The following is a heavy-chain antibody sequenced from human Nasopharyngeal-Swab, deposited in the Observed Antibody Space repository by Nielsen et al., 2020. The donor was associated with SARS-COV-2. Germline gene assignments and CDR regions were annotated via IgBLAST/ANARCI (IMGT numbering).Heavy chain of an antibody. CDR2: FDSEDGET. CDR1: GYTLTELS. Sequence: ASVKVSCKVSGYTLTELSMHWVRQAPGKGLEWMGGFDSEDGETIYAQKFQGRVTMTEDTSTDTAYMELSSLRSEDTAVYYCATAFSYYGSGSPDYWGQGTLVTVSS. D-gene: IGHD3-10*01. V-gene: IGHV1-24*01. J-gene: IGHJ4*02. CDR3: ATAFSYYGSGSPDY.